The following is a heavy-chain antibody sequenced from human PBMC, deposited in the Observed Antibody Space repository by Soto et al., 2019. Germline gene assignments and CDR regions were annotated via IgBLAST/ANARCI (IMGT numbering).Heavy chain of an antibody. Sequence: PGGSLRLSCAASGFTFSSYAMHWVRKAPGKGLEWVAVISYDGSNKYYADSVKGRFTISRDNSKNTLYLQMNSLRAEDTAVYYCARARYSSSPSAKYGMDVWGQGTTVTVSS. D-gene: IGHD6-6*01. CDR1: GFTFSSYA. CDR2: ISYDGSNK. J-gene: IGHJ6*02. CDR3: ARARYSSSPSAKYGMDV. V-gene: IGHV3-30-3*01.